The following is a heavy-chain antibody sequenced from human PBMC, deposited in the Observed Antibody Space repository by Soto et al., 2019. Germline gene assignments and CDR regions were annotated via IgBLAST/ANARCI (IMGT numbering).Heavy chain of an antibody. D-gene: IGHD3-10*01. Sequence: ASVKVSCKASGYTFTSYGISWVRQAPGQGLEWMGWISAYNGNTNYAQKLQGRVTMTTDTSTSTAYMELRSLRSDDTAVYYCARDSFSGAPDGENYCEYWGQGTLVIVSA. V-gene: IGHV1-18*01. J-gene: IGHJ4*02. CDR3: ARDSFSGAPDGENYCEY. CDR2: ISAYNGNT. CDR1: GYTFTSYG.